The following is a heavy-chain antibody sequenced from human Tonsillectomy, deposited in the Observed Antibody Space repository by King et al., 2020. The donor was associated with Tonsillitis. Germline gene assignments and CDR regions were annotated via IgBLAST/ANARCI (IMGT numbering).Heavy chain of an antibody. CDR2: ISASSNYI. Sequence: VQLVESGGGLVKPGGSLRLSCAASGFTFSYYSVNWVRQAPGKGLEWVSYISASSNYIYYADSVKGRFTISRDNAKNSLFLQMNSLRAEDTAVYFCATRYGKYVLGGFDYWGQGTLVTVSS. CDR1: GFTFSYYS. J-gene: IGHJ4*02. CDR3: ATRYGKYVLGGFDY. V-gene: IGHV3-21*01. D-gene: IGHD4-17*01.